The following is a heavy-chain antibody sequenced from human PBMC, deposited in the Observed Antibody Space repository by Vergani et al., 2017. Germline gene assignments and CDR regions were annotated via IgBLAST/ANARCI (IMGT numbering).Heavy chain of an antibody. V-gene: IGHV4-59*01. Sequence: QVQLQESGPGLVKPSETLSLTCTVSGGSISSYYWSWNRQPPGKGLEWIGYIYYSGSTNYNPSLKSRVTISVDTSKNQFSLKLSSVTAADTAVYYCARATAGDLLDYWGQGTLVTVSS. CDR3: ARATAGDLLDY. CDR1: GGSISSYY. D-gene: IGHD4-17*01. J-gene: IGHJ4*02. CDR2: IYYSGST.